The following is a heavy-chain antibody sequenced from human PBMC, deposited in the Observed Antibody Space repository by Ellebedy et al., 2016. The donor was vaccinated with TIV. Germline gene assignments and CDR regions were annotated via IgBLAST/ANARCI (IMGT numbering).Heavy chain of an antibody. D-gene: IGHD5-24*01. V-gene: IGHV4-59*01. CDR3: ARGYKEVDY. J-gene: IGHJ4*02. CDR2: IYYSGST. CDR1: GGSISSYY. Sequence: MPGGSLRLSCTVSGGSISSYYWSWIRQPPGKGLEWIGYIYYSGSTNYNPSLKSRVTISVDTSKNQFSLKLSSVTAADTAVYYCARGYKEVDYWGQGTLVTVSS.